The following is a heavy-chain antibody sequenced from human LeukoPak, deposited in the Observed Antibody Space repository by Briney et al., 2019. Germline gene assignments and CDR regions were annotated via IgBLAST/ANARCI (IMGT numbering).Heavy chain of an antibody. CDR1: GYSFTSYW. CDR2: IYPGDSDT. V-gene: IGHV5-51*01. J-gene: IGHJ5*02. Sequence: GESLKISCKGSGYSFTSYWIGWVRQMPGKGLEWMGIIYPGDSDTRYSPSFQGQVTISADKSISTAYLQWSSLKASDTAMYYCARRGAVAGTIGGNWFDPWGQGTLVTVSS. CDR3: ARRGAVAGTIGGNWFDP. D-gene: IGHD6-19*01.